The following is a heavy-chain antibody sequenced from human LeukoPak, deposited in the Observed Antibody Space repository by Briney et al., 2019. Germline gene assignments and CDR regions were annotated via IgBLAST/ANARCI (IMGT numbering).Heavy chain of an antibody. D-gene: IGHD4-17*01. J-gene: IGHJ4*02. Sequence: SHTLSLTCAISGDRVSINRAVCNWIRQSPSRGLHRMGRTYYRSKWYNDYALSVKSRITINPDTSKNQFSLQLNSVTPEDTAVYYCARDHTSVTTFDYWGQGTLVTVSS. CDR1: GDRVSINRAV. CDR2: TYYRSKWYN. V-gene: IGHV6-1*01. CDR3: ARDHTSVTTFDY.